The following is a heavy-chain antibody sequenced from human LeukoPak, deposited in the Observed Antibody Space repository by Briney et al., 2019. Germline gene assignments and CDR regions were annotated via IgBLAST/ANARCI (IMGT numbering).Heavy chain of an antibody. D-gene: IGHD6-13*01. CDR3: ARGGIAAAKYFQH. Sequence: PSETLSPTCTVSGGSISSGGYYWSWIRQHPGTGLEWIGYIYYSGSTYYNPSLKSRVTISVDTSKNQFSLELSSVTAADTAVYYCARGGIAAAKYFQHWGQGTLVTVSS. J-gene: IGHJ1*01. V-gene: IGHV4-31*03. CDR1: GGSISSGGYY. CDR2: IYYSGST.